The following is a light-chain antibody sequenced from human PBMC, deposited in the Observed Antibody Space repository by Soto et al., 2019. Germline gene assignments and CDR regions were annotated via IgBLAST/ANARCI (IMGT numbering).Light chain of an antibody. Sequence: QSALAQPASVSGSPGQSIAISCTGTSSDVGGYNYVSWYQQHPGKAPKLLISEDSIRPSGVSDRFSGSKSGNTASLTISGPQTEDEADYYCSSFTCAYTFVLGSGTKLTVL. CDR1: SSDVGGYNY. CDR2: EDS. CDR3: SSFTCAYTFV. J-gene: IGLJ1*01. V-gene: IGLV2-14*01.